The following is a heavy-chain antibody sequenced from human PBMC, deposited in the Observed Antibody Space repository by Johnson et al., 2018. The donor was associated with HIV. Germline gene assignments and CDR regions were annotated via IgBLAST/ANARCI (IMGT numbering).Heavy chain of an antibody. CDR3: VRDAFDYRDASGRFGGAGFDI. J-gene: IGHJ3*02. Sequence: VQLVESGGGLVQPGGSLRLSCAASGFTFSSYAMNWVRQAPGKGLEWVSAISGSGGSTYYADSVKGRFTISRDHAKNSLSRQMNSLRAEDTAVYYCVRDAFDYRDASGRFGGAGFDIWGQGTVVTVSS. CDR2: ISGSGGST. V-gene: IGHV3-23*04. D-gene: IGHD3-16*01. CDR1: GFTFSSYA.